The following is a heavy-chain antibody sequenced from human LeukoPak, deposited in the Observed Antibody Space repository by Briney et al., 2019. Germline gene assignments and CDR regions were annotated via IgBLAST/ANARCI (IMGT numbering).Heavy chain of an antibody. CDR1: GVTFSSYA. Sequence: SVKVSCKASGVTFSSYAISWVRQAPGQGLEWMGRIIPILGIANYAQKFQGRVTITADKSTSTAYMELSSLRSEDTAVYYCARDRYPIPKQWLDAFDIWGQGTMVTVSS. CDR3: ARDRYPIPKQWLDAFDI. CDR2: IIPILGIA. V-gene: IGHV1-69*04. D-gene: IGHD6-19*01. J-gene: IGHJ3*02.